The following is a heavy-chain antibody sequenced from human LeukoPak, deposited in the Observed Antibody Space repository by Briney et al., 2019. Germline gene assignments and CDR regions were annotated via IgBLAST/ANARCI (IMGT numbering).Heavy chain of an antibody. Sequence: PGESLKISCKGSEYSFTTYWIAWVRQMPGKGLEWMGIIYPGDSDTRYSPSFQGQVAISADKSISTAYLQWSSLKASDTAMYYCARALTGTLCDYWGQGTLVTVSS. CDR3: ARALTGTLCDY. CDR1: EYSFTTYW. J-gene: IGHJ4*02. CDR2: IYPGDSDT. V-gene: IGHV5-51*01. D-gene: IGHD1/OR15-1a*01.